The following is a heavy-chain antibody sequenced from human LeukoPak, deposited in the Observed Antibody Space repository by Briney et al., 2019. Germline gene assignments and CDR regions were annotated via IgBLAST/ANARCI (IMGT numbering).Heavy chain of an antibody. D-gene: IGHD1-1*01. Sequence: PGGSLRLSCAASGFTFSNYAMSWVRQAPGKGLEWVSTISGSGGSTYYADSVKGRFTISRDNSKNTLYLQMNSLRAEDTAVYYCAKQTGNWNQPIDYWGQGTLVTVSS. CDR2: ISGSGGST. V-gene: IGHV3-23*01. CDR3: AKQTGNWNQPIDY. J-gene: IGHJ4*02. CDR1: GFTFSNYA.